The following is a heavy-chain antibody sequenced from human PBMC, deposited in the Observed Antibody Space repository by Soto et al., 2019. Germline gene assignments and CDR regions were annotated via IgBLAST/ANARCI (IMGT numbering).Heavy chain of an antibody. CDR2: IYYSGST. J-gene: IGHJ5*02. D-gene: IGHD3-22*01. V-gene: IGHV4-30-4*01. CDR3: ARALTYYDSSGYYTYNWFDP. CDR1: GGSISSGDYY. Sequence: SETLSLTCTVSGGSISSGDYYWSWIRQPPGKGLEWIGYIYYSGSTYYNPSLKSRVTISVDTSKNQFSLKLSSVTAADTAVYYCARALTYYDSSGYYTYNWFDPWGQGTLVTVSS.